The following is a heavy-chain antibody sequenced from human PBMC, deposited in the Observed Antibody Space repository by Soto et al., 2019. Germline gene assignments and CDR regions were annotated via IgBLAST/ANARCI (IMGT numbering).Heavy chain of an antibody. CDR2: ISVSGDNT. V-gene: IGHV3-23*01. CDR1: GFTFSRYG. D-gene: IGHD3-10*01. CDR3: AKDAKIRTKVWFPAGYGMDV. J-gene: IGHJ6*02. Sequence: EVQLLESGGGLVKPGGSLRLSCEASGFTFSRYGMSWVRQAPGRGLQWVAGISVSGDNTSYADSARGRFTIYRDNSKNTLYLQRNSLRAEDTALYYCAKDAKIRTKVWFPAGYGMDVWGQGTTVTVSS.